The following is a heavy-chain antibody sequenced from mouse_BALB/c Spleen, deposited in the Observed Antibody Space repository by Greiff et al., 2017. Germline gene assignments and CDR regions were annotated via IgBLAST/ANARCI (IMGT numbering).Heavy chain of an antibody. J-gene: IGHJ4*01. Sequence: EVQLLQSGPELVKPGASVKISCKASGYSFTGYFMNWVMQSHGKSLEWIGRINPYNGDTFYNQKFKGKATLTVDKSSSTAHMELRSLASEDSAVYYCARDYDPYYAMDYWGQGTSVTVSS. CDR3: ARDYDPYYAMDY. V-gene: IGHV1-20*02. CDR2: INPYNGDT. CDR1: GYSFTGYF. D-gene: IGHD1-1*01.